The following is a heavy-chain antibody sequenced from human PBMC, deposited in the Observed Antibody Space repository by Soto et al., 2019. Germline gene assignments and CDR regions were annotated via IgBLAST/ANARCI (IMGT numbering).Heavy chain of an antibody. CDR1: GGSISSSNW. CDR3: ASLGTTVTTFDY. V-gene: IGHV4-4*02. CDR2: IYHSGST. Sequence: QVQLQESGPGLVKPSGTLSLTCAVSGGSISSSNWWSWVRQPPGKGLEWIGEIYHSGSTNYNPSLKSRVTIPVAKSKNQFSRKLSYVTAADTAVYYCASLGTTVTTFDYWGQGTLVTVSS. D-gene: IGHD4-4*01. J-gene: IGHJ4*02.